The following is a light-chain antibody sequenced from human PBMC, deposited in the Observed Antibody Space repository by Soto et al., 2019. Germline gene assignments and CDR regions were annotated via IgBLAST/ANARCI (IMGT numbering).Light chain of an antibody. CDR1: NIGSKN. Sequence: SYELTQPLSVSVALGQTARITCGGNNIGSKNVYWYQQKSGQAPVLVMYRDSNRPSGIPERFSGSKSGNTATLTISRAQARDEADYYCQVWDSSLVVFGGGTKLTVL. CDR2: RDS. V-gene: IGLV3-9*01. J-gene: IGLJ2*01. CDR3: QVWDSSLVV.